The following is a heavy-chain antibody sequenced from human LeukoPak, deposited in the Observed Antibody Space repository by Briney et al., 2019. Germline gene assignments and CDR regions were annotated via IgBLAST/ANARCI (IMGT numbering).Heavy chain of an antibody. CDR2: ISSSSSYI. Sequence: GGSLRLSCAASGFTFSSYSMNWVRQAPGKGLEWVSSISSSSSYIYYADSVKGRFTVSRDNAKNSLYLQMDSLRVEDTAVYYCARVGMRGSGSWYVLRNWFDPWGQGTLVTVSS. J-gene: IGHJ5*02. CDR3: ARVGMRGSGSWYVLRNWFDP. D-gene: IGHD6-13*01. CDR1: GFTFSSYS. V-gene: IGHV3-21*01.